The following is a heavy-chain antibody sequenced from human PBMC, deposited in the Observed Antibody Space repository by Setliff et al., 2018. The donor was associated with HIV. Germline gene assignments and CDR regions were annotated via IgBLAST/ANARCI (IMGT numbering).Heavy chain of an antibody. V-gene: IGHV4-31*11. D-gene: IGHD3-3*01. Sequence: SLTCAVSGYSISSGYYWAWIRQHPGKGLEWIGYIYYSGNTFYNPSLNSRVTISVATSKNQFSLKLSSVTAADTAVYYCARDRGSYNFWSGLARGDNWFDPWGQGTLVTVSS. CDR2: IYYSGNT. CDR1: GYSISSGYY. CDR3: ARDRGSYNFWSGLARGDNWFDP. J-gene: IGHJ5*02.